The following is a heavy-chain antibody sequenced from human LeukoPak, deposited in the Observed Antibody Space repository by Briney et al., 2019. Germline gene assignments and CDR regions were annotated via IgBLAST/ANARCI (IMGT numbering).Heavy chain of an antibody. D-gene: IGHD6-19*01. CDR2: INPSGAST. J-gene: IGHJ6*03. Sequence: ASVKVSCKASGYTFTSYYIHWVRQAPGQGLEWMGIINPSGASTSYAQKFQGRVTMTWDMSTSTVYMELSSLRSEDTAVYYCARDLAGTFWFHYYYMDLWGKGTTVTVSS. CDR1: GYTFTSYY. CDR3: ARDLAGTFWFHYYYMDL. V-gene: IGHV1-46*01.